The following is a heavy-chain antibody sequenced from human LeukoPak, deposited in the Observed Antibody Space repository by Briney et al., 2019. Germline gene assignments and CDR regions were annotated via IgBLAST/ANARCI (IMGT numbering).Heavy chain of an antibody. V-gene: IGHV3-11*01. CDR3: ERDLMGIADRGAFYY. CDR2: ISINSSTI. J-gene: IGHJ4*02. D-gene: IGHD6-13*01. CDR1: GFPFSGYY. Sequence: GESLTLSCAASGFPFSGYYLSWIRQAPGEGLGLDWYISINSSTIYHADSVKDRFTISRDNAKNSLYLQMNSLRAEDTAVYYCERDLMGIADRGAFYYWGQGTLVTVSS.